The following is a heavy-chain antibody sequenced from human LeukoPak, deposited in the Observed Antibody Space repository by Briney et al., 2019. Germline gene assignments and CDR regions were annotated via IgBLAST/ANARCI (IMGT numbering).Heavy chain of an antibody. J-gene: IGHJ6*04. CDR3: ARNHVPTGLRDV. Sequence: APVKVSCKASGYTFTSFDINWVRQATGQGPEWMGWMNPNSGNTGYAQKFQGRVTMTRDTSINTAYMELSSLGSEDTAVYYCARNHVPTGLRDVWGTGTPVIVSS. CDR2: MNPNSGNT. D-gene: IGHD5-12*01. V-gene: IGHV1-8*01. CDR1: GYTFTSFD.